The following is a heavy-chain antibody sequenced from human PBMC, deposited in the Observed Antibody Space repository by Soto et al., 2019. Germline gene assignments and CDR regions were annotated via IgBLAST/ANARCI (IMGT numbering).Heavy chain of an antibody. CDR1: GFTFGSFS. Sequence: GGSLRLSCAASGFTFGSFSMIWVRQAPGKGLEWVSYISSSGRYIYYADSVKGRFTISRDNAQNSLYLQMNSLRDEDTAVYYCARDRVVGATPLYFDYWGQGTQVTVSS. CDR3: ARDRVVGATPLYFDY. CDR2: ISSSGRYI. J-gene: IGHJ4*02. V-gene: IGHV3-48*02. D-gene: IGHD1-26*01.